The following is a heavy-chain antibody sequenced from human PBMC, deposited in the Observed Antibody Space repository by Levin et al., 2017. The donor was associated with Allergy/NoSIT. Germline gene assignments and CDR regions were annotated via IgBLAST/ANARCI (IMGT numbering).Heavy chain of an antibody. J-gene: IGHJ4*02. CDR3: TTEIWNGVTEDFY. D-gene: IGHD1-1*01. Sequence: SCAASGFTFSNAWMSWVRQAPGKGLEWVGRIKSKTDGGTTDYAAPVKGRFTISRDDSKNTLYLQMNSLKTEDTAVYYCTTEIWNGVTEDFYWGQGTLVTVSS. CDR2: IKSKTDGGTT. V-gene: IGHV3-15*01. CDR1: GFTFSNAW.